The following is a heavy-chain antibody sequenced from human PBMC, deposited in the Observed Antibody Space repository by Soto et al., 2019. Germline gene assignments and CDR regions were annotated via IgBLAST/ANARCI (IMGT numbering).Heavy chain of an antibody. V-gene: IGHV6-1*01. Sequence: QVHLQQSGPGLVKPSQTLSLTCAISGDSVSSDIASWNWIRRSPSRGLESLGRTYYRSKSYIEYAPSGHSRITINPDASTIQLSLQLNSLSPEDTAVYYCARSRVFIAVVGMANYYYYYGMDVWGRGTTVSVSS. J-gene: IGHJ6*02. CDR2: TYYRSKSYI. CDR1: GDSVSSDIAS. CDR3: ARSRVFIAVVGMANYYYYYGMDV. D-gene: IGHD6-19*01.